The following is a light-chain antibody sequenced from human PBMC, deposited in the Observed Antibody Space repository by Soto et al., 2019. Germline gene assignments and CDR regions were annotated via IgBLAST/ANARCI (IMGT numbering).Light chain of an antibody. J-gene: IGLJ1*01. Sequence: QSALTQPASVSGSLGQSITISCTGTSSDVGSYNLVSWYQQHPGKAPKLMIFEGSKRPSGVSNRFSGSKSGNTASLTISGLQAEDEADYYCYSYAGYRGVFGTGTKVTVL. V-gene: IGLV2-23*01. CDR2: EGS. CDR3: YSYAGYRGV. CDR1: SSDVGSYNL.